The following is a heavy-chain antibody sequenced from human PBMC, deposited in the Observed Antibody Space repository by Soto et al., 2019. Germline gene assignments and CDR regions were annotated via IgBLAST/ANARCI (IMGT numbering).Heavy chain of an antibody. J-gene: IGHJ5*02. D-gene: IGHD6-13*01. CDR2: IKQDGSEK. Sequence: GGPLRLSCAASGFAFSSHWMSWVRQAPGKGLEWVANIKQDGSEKYYVDSVKGRFTISRDNAKNSLYLQMNSLRAEDTAVYYCARWEAAAGTFDTWGQGT. CDR1: GFAFSSHW. CDR3: ARWEAAAGTFDT. V-gene: IGHV3-7*05.